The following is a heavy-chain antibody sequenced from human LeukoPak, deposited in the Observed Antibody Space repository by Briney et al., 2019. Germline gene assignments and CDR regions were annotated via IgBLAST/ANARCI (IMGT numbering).Heavy chain of an antibody. D-gene: IGHD4-17*01. Sequence: GESLKISFKGSGYRFTNYWISWGRQMPGKGLEWMGRIDPSDSYTKYSPSFERHVTISVDKSISTAFLQWNSLKASDSAMYYCATGASKVTTDFANYWGQGTQVAVSS. CDR1: GYRFTNYW. CDR2: IDPSDSYT. CDR3: ATGASKVTTDFANY. J-gene: IGHJ4*02. V-gene: IGHV5-10-1*01.